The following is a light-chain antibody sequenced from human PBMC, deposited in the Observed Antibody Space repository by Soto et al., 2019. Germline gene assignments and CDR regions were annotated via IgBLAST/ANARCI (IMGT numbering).Light chain of an antibody. CDR3: QQRSNWPVT. Sequence: EIVLTQSPGTLSLSPGERATLSCRASQSVSNYLAWYQQKPGQAPRLLIYDASTRATGISARFSGSESGTDFTLTISRLEPEDFAMYYCQQRSNWPVTFGQGTKVDIK. J-gene: IGKJ1*01. V-gene: IGKV3-11*01. CDR2: DAS. CDR1: QSVSNY.